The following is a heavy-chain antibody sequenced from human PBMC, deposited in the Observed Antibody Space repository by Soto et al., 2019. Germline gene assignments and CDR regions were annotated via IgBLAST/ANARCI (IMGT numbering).Heavy chain of an antibody. J-gene: IGHJ6*02. V-gene: IGHV1-3*05. D-gene: IGHD5-12*01. CDR2: INAGNGNT. CDR3: ARGNSGYDFYGMDV. CDR1: GYTFTSYA. Sequence: QVQLVQSGAEEKKPGASVKVSCKASGYTFTSYAMHWVRQAPGQRLEWMGWINAGNGNTKYSQKFQGRVTITRDTSESTAYMELSSLRSEDTAVYYCARGNSGYDFYGMDVWGQGTTVTVSS.